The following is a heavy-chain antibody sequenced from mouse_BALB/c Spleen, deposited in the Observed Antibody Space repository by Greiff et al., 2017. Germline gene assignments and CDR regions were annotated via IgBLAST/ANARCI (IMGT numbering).Heavy chain of an antibody. D-gene: IGHD4-1*01. J-gene: IGHJ2*01. CDR3: ARGNWDGY. V-gene: IGHV1-55*01. Sequence: VQLQQPGAELVKPGTSVKLSCKASGYNFTSYWINWVKLRPGQGLEWIGDIYPGSGSTNYNEKFKSKATLTVDTSSSTAYMQLSSLASEDSALYYCARGNWDGYWGQGTTLTVSS. CDR1: GYNFTSYW. CDR2: IYPGSGST.